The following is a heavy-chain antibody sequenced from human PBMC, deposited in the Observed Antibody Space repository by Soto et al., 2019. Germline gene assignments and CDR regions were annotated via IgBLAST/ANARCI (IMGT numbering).Heavy chain of an antibody. V-gene: IGHV5-51*01. CDR3: ARLDVVVVPAAKFDL. J-gene: IGHJ2*01. CDR1: GYSFSSYW. CDR2: IYPGDSDI. D-gene: IGHD2-2*01. Sequence: GESLKISCKGSGYSFSSYWIVWVRQMPGKGLEWMGIIYPGDSDIRYSPSFQGQVTISADKSISAAYLQWGSLKASDTAMYYCARLDVVVVPAAKFDLWGRGTLVTVSS.